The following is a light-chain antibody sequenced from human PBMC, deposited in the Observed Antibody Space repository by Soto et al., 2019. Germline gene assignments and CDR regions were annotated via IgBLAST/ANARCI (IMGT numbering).Light chain of an antibody. J-gene: IGKJ2*01. CDR1: QSLVYSDGNTY. Sequence: DVVMTQSPLSLPVTLGQPASISCRSSQSLVYSDGNTYLNWFQQRPGQSPRRLIYKVSNRDSVVPDRFSGSGSGTDFTLKISRVEAADVGVYYCMQGTHWPRTFGQGTKLEIK. CDR3: MQGTHWPRT. V-gene: IGKV2-30*01. CDR2: KVS.